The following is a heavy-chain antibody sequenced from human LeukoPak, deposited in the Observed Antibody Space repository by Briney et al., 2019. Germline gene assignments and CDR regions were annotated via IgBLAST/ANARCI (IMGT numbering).Heavy chain of an antibody. V-gene: IGHV3-21*01. Sequence: PGGSLRLSCATSGFTFSNYDMNWVRQAPGKGLEWVSSISSSSSYIYYADSVKGRFTISRDNAKNSLYLQMNSLRAEDTAVYYCAREYPRPYYFDYWGQGTLVTVSS. CDR1: GFTFSNYD. CDR3: AREYPRPYYFDY. CDR2: ISSSSSYI. J-gene: IGHJ4*02.